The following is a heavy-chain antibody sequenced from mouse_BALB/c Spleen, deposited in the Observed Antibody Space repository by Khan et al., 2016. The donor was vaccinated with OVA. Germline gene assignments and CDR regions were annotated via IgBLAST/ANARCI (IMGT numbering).Heavy chain of an antibody. CDR1: GYTFTDFY. V-gene: IGHV1-77*01. CDR2: IYPGSGNI. D-gene: IGHD1-1*01. J-gene: IGHJ2*01. CDR3: ARMDATSLDY. Sequence: QVQLQQSGTDLARPGASVKVSCKASGYTFTDFYITWVKQRTGQGLEWIGEIYPGSGNIYYNEHFKGKASLTADKSSNTAYMQLSSLTSDDSAFYFCARMDATSLDYWGQGTTLTVSS.